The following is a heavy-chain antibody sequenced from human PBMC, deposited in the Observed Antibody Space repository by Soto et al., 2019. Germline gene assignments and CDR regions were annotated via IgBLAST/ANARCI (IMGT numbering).Heavy chain of an antibody. V-gene: IGHV3-43*01. J-gene: IGHJ6*02. CDR1: GFTFDDYT. D-gene: IGHD5-18*01. CDR2: ISWDGGST. CDR3: AKDLDTLGGYYYYGMDV. Sequence: DVQLVESGGVVVQPGGSLRLSCAASGFTFDDYTMHWVRQAPGKGLEWVSLISWDGGSTYYADSVKGRFTISRDNSKNSLYLQMNSLRTEDTALYYCAKDLDTLGGYYYYGMDVWGQGTTVTVSS.